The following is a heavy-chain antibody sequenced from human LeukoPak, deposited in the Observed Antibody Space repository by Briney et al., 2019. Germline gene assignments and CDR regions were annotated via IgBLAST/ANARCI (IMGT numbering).Heavy chain of an antibody. CDR2: INHSGST. Sequence: SETLSLTCAVYGGSFSGYYWSWIRQPPGKGLEWIGEINHSGSTNYNPSLKSRVTISVDTSKNQFSLKLSSVTAADTAVYYCAGRGMHQLGAFASWGQGPLATVPQ. CDR1: GGSFSGYY. J-gene: IGHJ4*02. D-gene: IGHD3-10*01. V-gene: IGHV4-34*01. CDR3: AGRGMHQLGAFAS.